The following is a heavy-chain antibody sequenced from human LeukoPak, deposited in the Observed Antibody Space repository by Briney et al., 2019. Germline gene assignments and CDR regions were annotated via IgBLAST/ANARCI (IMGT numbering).Heavy chain of an antibody. CDR1: GDSISSSSYY. CDR3: ARDWSGYSSGWYYFDY. CDR2: IYYSGST. V-gene: IGHV4-39*07. Sequence: SETLSLTCTVSGDSISSSSYYWGWIRQPPGKGLEWIGSIYYSGSTYYNPSLKSRVTISVDTSKNQFSLKLSSVTAADTAVYYCARDWSGYSSGWYYFDYWGQGTLVTVSS. J-gene: IGHJ4*02. D-gene: IGHD6-19*01.